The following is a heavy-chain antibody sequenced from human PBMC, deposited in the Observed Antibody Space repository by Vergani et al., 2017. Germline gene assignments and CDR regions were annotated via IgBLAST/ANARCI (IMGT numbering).Heavy chain of an antibody. CDR3: ARRGYDFWSGYSPDAFDI. J-gene: IGHJ3*02. D-gene: IGHD3-3*01. CDR2: INHSGST. CDR1: GGSFSGYY. Sequence: QVQLQQWGAGLLKPSETLSLTCAVYGGSFSGYYWSWIRQPPGKGLEWIGEINHSGSTNYNPSLKSRVTISVDTSKNQFSLKLSSVTAADTAVYYCARRGYDFWSGYSPDAFDIWGQGTTVTVSS. V-gene: IGHV4-34*01.